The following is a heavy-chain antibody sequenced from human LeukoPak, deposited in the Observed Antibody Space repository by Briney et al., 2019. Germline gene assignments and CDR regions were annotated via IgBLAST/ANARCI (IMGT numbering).Heavy chain of an antibody. CDR3: AKDTLYYDSSGYYY. J-gene: IGHJ4*02. CDR1: GFTFSSYA. V-gene: IGHV3-23*01. Sequence: GGFLRLSCAASGFTFSSYAMSWVRQAPGKGLEWVSAISGSGGSTYYADSVKGRFTISRDNSKNTLYLQMNSLRAEDTAVYYCAKDTLYYDSSGYYYWGQGTLVTVSS. CDR2: ISGSGGST. D-gene: IGHD3-22*01.